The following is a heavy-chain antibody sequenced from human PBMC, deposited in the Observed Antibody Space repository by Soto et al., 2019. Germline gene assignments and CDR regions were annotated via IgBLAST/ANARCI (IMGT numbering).Heavy chain of an antibody. V-gene: IGHV3-15*01. CDR1: GFTFSSYA. D-gene: IGHD3-16*02. Sequence: GGSLRLSCAASGFTFSSYAMSWVRQAPGKGLEWVGRIKSKTDGGTTDYAAPVKGRFTISRDDSKNTLYLQMNSLKTEDAAVYYCMTDRQYRPAYWGQGTLVTVSS. CDR3: MTDRQYRPAY. CDR2: IKSKTDGGTT. J-gene: IGHJ4*02.